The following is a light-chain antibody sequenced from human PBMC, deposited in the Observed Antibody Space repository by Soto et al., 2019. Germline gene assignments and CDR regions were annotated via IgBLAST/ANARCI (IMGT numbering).Light chain of an antibody. Sequence: EIVLTQSPGTLSLSPWERATLSCRASQSVSSFLAWFQQKPGQAPRLLIYDASNRATGIPARFSGSGSGTEFTLTISSLQSEDFALYYCQQYNDWPLTFGQGTKVDIK. J-gene: IGKJ1*01. V-gene: IGKV3D-15*01. CDR3: QQYNDWPLT. CDR1: QSVSSF. CDR2: DAS.